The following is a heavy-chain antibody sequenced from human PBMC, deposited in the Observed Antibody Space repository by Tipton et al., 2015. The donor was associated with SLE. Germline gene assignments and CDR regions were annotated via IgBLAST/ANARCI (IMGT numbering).Heavy chain of an antibody. J-gene: IGHJ6*03. D-gene: IGHD1-26*01. CDR1: DGSISDYY. CDR3: ARGLRSYSNYYYYYMDV. CDR2: MYASGSI. Sequence: TLSLTCTVSDGSISDYYLTWIRQPAGEGLEWIGRMYASGSIHYNPSLESRVIMSVDTSKNEFSLKLNSVTAADTAVYYCARGLRSYSNYYYYYMDVLGKGTTVSVSS. V-gene: IGHV4-4*07.